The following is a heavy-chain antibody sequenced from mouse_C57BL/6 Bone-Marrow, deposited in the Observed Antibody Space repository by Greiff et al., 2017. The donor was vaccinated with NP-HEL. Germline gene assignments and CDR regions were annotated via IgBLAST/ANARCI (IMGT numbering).Heavy chain of an antibody. CDR3: ARGDGNYAPSYFDY. CDR2: INPNNGGT. V-gene: IGHV1-18*01. CDR1: GYTFTDYN. D-gene: IGHD2-1*01. Sequence: VQLQQSGPELVKPGASVKIPCKASGYTFTDYNMDWVKQSHGKSLEWIGDINPNNGGTIYNQKFKGKATLTVDKSSSTAYMELRSLTSEDTAVYYCARGDGNYAPSYFDYWGQGTTLTVSS. J-gene: IGHJ2*01.